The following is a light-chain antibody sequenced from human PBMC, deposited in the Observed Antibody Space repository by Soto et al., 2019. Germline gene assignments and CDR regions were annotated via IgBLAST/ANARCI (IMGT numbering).Light chain of an antibody. V-gene: IGLV2-14*01. CDR2: EVS. CDR1: SSDVGGYNY. CDR3: SSYSSTSTRRL. J-gene: IGLJ1*01. Sequence: QSVLTQPASVSGSPGQSIAISCTGTSSDVGGYNYVSWYQQHPGKAPKLMIHEVSNRPSGISDRFSGSKSGNTASLTISGLQADDEADYHCSSYSSTSTRRLFGAGTKITVL.